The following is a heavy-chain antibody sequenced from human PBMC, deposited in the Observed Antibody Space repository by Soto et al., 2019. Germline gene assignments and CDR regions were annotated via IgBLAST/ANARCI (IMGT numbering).Heavy chain of an antibody. CDR1: GFTFSSYW. CDR3: ARGPPAVGDGYKDY. J-gene: IGHJ4*02. Sequence: GGSLRLSCAASGFTFSSYWMSWVRQAPGKGLEWVANIKQDGSEKYYVDSVKGRFTISRDNAKNSLYLQMNSLRAEDTAVYYCARGPPAVGDGYKDYWGQGTLVTVSS. D-gene: IGHD5-12*01. CDR2: IKQDGSEK. V-gene: IGHV3-7*05.